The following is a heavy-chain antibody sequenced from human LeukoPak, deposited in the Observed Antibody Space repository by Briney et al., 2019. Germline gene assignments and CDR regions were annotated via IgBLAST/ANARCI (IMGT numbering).Heavy chain of an antibody. CDR1: GFTFSSYA. D-gene: IGHD2/OR15-2a*01. Sequence: GGSLRLSCAASGFTFSSYAMHWVRQAPGKGLEWVAVISNDGSNKYYADSVKGRFTISRDNSKNTLYLQMNSLRAEDTAVYYCASRSEYAVDYWGRGALVTVSS. J-gene: IGHJ4*02. CDR3: ASRSEYAVDY. V-gene: IGHV3-30*04. CDR2: ISNDGSNK.